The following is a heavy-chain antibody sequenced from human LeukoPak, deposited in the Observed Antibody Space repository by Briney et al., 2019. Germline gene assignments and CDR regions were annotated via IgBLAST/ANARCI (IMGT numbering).Heavy chain of an antibody. J-gene: IGHJ3*02. V-gene: IGHV3-23*01. Sequence: GGPLRLSCAASGFTFSNYAMNWVRQAPGKGLEWVSAISGSGGSTYYADSVKGRFTISRDNSKNTLYLQMNSLRAEDTAVYYCAKDPNIVVAPGAFDIWGQGTMVTVSS. CDR1: GFTFSNYA. CDR3: AKDPNIVVAPGAFDI. D-gene: IGHD2-21*01. CDR2: ISGSGGST.